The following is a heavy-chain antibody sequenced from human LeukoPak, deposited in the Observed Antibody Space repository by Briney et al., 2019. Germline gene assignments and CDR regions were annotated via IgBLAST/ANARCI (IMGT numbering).Heavy chain of an antibody. Sequence: PGGSLMLSCAASGFTFSNYAMSWVRQAPERGLEWVWTSSSRGDSTYDADSVKGRFTISRDNSKNPLYLQMNNVRVEDTAVYYCAKGQRPDITVAHTVENWGQGTLVTVSS. J-gene: IGHJ4*02. CDR2: SSSRGDST. V-gene: IGHV3-23*01. D-gene: IGHD6-19*01. CDR1: GFTFSNYA. CDR3: AKGQRPDITVAHTVEN.